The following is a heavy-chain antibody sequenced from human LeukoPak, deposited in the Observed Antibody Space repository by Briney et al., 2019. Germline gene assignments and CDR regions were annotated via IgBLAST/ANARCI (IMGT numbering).Heavy chain of an antibody. D-gene: IGHD6-19*01. CDR2: IYHSGST. Sequence: SETLSLTCTVSGYSISSGYYWGWIRQPPGKGLEWIGSIYHSGSTYYNPSLKSRVTISVDTSKNQFSLKLSSVTAADTAVYYCARDSSGWYHWFDPWGQGTLVTVSS. J-gene: IGHJ5*02. V-gene: IGHV4-38-2*02. CDR1: GYSISSGYY. CDR3: ARDSSGWYHWFDP.